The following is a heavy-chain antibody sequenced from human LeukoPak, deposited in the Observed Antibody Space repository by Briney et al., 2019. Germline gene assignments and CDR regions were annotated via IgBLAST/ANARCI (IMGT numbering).Heavy chain of an antibody. D-gene: IGHD2/OR15-2a*01. Sequence: GGSLRLSCAASGFTFSSYAMHWVRQAPGKGLEWVAVISYDGSNKYYADSVKGRFTISRDNSKNTLYLQMNSLRAEDTAVYYCARGASIIDYWGQGTLVTVSS. CDR1: GFTFSSYA. V-gene: IGHV3-30-3*01. CDR2: ISYDGSNK. CDR3: ARGASIIDY. J-gene: IGHJ4*02.